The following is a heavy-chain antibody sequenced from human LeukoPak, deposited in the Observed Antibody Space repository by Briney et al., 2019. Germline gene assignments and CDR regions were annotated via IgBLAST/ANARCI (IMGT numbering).Heavy chain of an antibody. CDR2: IYYSGST. CDR3: ARVLGYYDSGGRGWFDP. V-gene: IGHV4-39*07. J-gene: IGHJ5*02. D-gene: IGHD3-22*01. CDR1: GGSISSSSYY. Sequence: SETLSLTCTVSGGSISSSSYYWGWIRQPPGKGLEWIGIIYYSGSTYYNPSLNSRVTISVDTSKNQFSLKLSSVTAADTAVYYCARVLGYYDSGGRGWFDPWGQGTLVTVSS.